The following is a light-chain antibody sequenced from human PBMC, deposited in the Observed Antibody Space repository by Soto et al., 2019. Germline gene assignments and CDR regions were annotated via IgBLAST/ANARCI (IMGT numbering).Light chain of an antibody. J-gene: IGKJ1*01. CDR2: GAS. Sequence: EKVMTQSPDTLSISPGERATLSCRASQSVSSYLAWYQQKPGQAPRLLIYGASTRATGIPARFSGSGSGTEFTLTISSLQSEDFAVHYCQQYNNWPSWTIGQGTKVEIK. V-gene: IGKV3-15*01. CDR3: QQYNNWPSWT. CDR1: QSVSSY.